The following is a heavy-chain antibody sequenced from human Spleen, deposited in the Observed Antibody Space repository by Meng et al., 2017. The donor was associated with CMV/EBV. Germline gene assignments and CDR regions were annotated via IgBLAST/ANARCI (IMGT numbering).Heavy chain of an antibody. CDR2: IYPVDSDT. Sequence: SGYRLSGYLIAWVRHMPGKGLEWMGIIYPVDSDTTYSPSFQGQVTITVDKSINTAHLQWNSLKASETAIYYCARLRGYTDGDYWYSDLWGRGTLVTVSS. CDR1: GYRLSGYL. J-gene: IGHJ2*01. D-gene: IGHD5-18*01. V-gene: IGHV5-51*01. CDR3: ARLRGYTDGDYWYSDL.